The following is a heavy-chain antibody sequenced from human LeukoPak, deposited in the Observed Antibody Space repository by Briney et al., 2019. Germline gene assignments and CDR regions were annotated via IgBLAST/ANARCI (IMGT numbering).Heavy chain of an antibody. J-gene: IGHJ4*02. CDR1: GYTFTGYY. D-gene: IGHD6-19*01. CDR3: ARAKRKNSSGWYGY. V-gene: IGHV1-2*02. Sequence: GASVKVSCEASGYTFTGYYMHWVRQAPGQGLEWMGWINPNSGGTNYAQKFQGRVTMTRDTSISTAYMELSRLRSDDTAVYYCARAKRKNSSGWYGYWGQGTLVTVSS. CDR2: INPNSGGT.